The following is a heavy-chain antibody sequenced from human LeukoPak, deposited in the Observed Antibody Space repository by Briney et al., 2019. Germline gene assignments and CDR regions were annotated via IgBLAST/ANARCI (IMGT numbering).Heavy chain of an antibody. D-gene: IGHD6-13*01. CDR3: ARQAAAVNWFDP. J-gene: IGHJ5*02. Sequence: ASVTVSCKASGYTFTGYYMHWVRQAPGQGLEWMGWINPNSGGTNYAQKFQGWVTMTRDTSISTAYMELSRLRSDDTAVYYCARQAAAVNWFDPWGQGTLVTVSS. CDR1: GYTFTGYY. V-gene: IGHV1-2*04. CDR2: INPNSGGT.